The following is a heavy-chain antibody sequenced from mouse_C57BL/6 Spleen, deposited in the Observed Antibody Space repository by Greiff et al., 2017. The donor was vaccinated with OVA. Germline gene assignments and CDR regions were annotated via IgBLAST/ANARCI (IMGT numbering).Heavy chain of an antibody. J-gene: IGHJ2*01. V-gene: IGHV14-3*01. CDR2: IDPANGNT. CDR1: GFNIKNSY. Sequence: EVKLMESVAELVRPGHSVKLSCTASGFNIKNSYMHWVKQRPETGLEWIGRIDPANGNTKYAPKFQGKATITADTSSNTSYLQLSSLTSEDTAIYYWARDDYDGYYVDYWGQGTTLTVYS. CDR3: ARDDYDGYYVDY. D-gene: IGHD2-4*01.